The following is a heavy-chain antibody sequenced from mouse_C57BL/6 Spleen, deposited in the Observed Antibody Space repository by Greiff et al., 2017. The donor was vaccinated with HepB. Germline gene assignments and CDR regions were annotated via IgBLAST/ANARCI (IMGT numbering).Heavy chain of an antibody. CDR1: GYSITSGYY. V-gene: IGHV3-6*01. D-gene: IGHD1-1*01. J-gene: IGHJ2*01. CDR2: ISYDGSN. Sequence: VQLKESGPGLVKPSQSLSLTCSVTGYSITSGYYWNWIRQFPGNKLEWMGYISYDGSNNYNPSLKNRISITRDTSKNQFFLKLNSVTTEDTATYYCATAGSSTYYFDYWGQGTTLTVSS. CDR3: ATAGSSTYYFDY.